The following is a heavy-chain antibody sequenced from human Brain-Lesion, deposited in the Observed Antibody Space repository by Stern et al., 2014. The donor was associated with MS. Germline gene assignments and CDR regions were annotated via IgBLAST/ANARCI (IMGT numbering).Heavy chain of an antibody. CDR3: ARDQRGITIFGVVTDYYYLGMDV. Sequence: QVQLGQSGAEVKKPGASVKVSCKTSGYIFTGYYIHWVRQAPGQGLEWMAWINPNTGGTKYAQKCQGRVTMSRYTSISTAYVELSSLTSDDTAVYYCARDQRGITIFGVVTDYYYLGMDVWGQGTTVTVSS. J-gene: IGHJ6*02. CDR1: GYIFTGYY. D-gene: IGHD3-3*01. V-gene: IGHV1-2*02. CDR2: INPNTGGT.